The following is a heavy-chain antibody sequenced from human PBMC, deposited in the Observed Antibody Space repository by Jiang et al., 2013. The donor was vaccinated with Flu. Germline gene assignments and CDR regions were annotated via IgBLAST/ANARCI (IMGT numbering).Heavy chain of an antibody. V-gene: IGHV3-15*01. CDR1: GFTFSNAW. J-gene: IGHJ4*02. CDR3: TTAGYGDYAYYFDY. Sequence: GGGLVKPGGSLRLSCAASGFTFSNAWMSWVRQAPGKGLEWVGRIKSKTDGGTTDYAAPVKGRFTISRDDSKNTLYLQMNSLKTEDTAVYYCTTAGYGDYAYYFDYWGQGTLVTVSS. D-gene: IGHD4-17*01. CDR2: IKSKTDGGTT.